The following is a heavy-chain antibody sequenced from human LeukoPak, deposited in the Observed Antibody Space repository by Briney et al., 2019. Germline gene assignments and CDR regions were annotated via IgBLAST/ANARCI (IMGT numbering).Heavy chain of an antibody. V-gene: IGHV3-23*01. D-gene: IGHD4-17*01. J-gene: IGHJ5*01. CDR3: AKDLTYGDGRWEFAS. Sequence: GGSLRLSCAASGFAFSGFAMAWVRQIPGKGLEWISGILANGFTQYYADSVRGRFTISRDNSRDTLFLEMSSLRGDDTAIYFCAKDLTYGDGRWEFASWGQGTLVTVA. CDR1: GFAFSGFA. CDR2: ILANGFTQ.